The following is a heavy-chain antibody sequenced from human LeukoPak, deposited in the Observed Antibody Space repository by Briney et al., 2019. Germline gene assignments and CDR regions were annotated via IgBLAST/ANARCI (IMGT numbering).Heavy chain of an antibody. Sequence: GGSLRLSCVASGFTFSSFSMNWVRQAPGKGLEWVSYISSSSSTIYYADSVKGRFTISRDYSKNTLYLHMNSLRAEDTAVYYCARDQAGSGHYADYWGQGTLVTVSS. V-gene: IGHV3-48*01. CDR1: GFTFSSFS. CDR3: ARDQAGSGHYADY. D-gene: IGHD3-10*01. CDR2: ISSSSSTI. J-gene: IGHJ4*02.